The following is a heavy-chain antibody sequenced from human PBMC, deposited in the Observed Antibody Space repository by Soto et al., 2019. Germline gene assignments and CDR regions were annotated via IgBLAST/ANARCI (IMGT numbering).Heavy chain of an antibody. V-gene: IGHV4-4*02. CDR2: INQSGST. Sequence: QVQLQESGPGLVKPSGTLSLTCAVSGGSISSGTWWSWVRQPPGKGLEWIGEINQSGSTNYSPSLQSRVTISVDKSKNQVFLRLRSVTAADTAVYYCARPCPPGYCLSYWGQGTLVTVSS. D-gene: IGHD2-15*01. CDR1: GGSISSGTW. J-gene: IGHJ4*02. CDR3: ARPCPPGYCLSY.